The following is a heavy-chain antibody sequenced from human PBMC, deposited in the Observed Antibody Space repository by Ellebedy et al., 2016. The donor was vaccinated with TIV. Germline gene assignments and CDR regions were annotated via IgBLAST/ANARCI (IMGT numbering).Heavy chain of an antibody. Sequence: AASVKVSCKASGYTFTTYAVHWVRQAPGQRLEWMGWINAGNGNTKYSQKFQGRVTITRDTSASTAYMELSSLRSEDTAVYYCARGQLRLGELSLAPFDYWGQGTLVTVSS. D-gene: IGHD3-16*02. CDR1: GYTFTTYA. V-gene: IGHV1-3*01. CDR2: INAGNGNT. J-gene: IGHJ4*02. CDR3: ARGQLRLGELSLAPFDY.